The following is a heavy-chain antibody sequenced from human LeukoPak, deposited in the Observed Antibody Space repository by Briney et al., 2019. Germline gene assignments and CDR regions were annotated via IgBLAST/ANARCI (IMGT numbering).Heavy chain of an antibody. CDR2: IYTSGST. Sequence: SETLSLTCTVSGGSISSGSYYWSWIRQPAGKGLEWTGRIYTSGSTNYNPSLKSRVTISVDTSKNQFSLKLSSVTAADTAVYYCAAVDTAMVLDAFDIWGQGTMVTVSS. CDR3: AAVDTAMVLDAFDI. V-gene: IGHV4-61*02. CDR1: GGSISSGSYY. D-gene: IGHD5-18*01. J-gene: IGHJ3*02.